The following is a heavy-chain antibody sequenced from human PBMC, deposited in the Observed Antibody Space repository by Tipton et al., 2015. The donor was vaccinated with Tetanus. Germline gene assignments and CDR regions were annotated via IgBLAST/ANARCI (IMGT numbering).Heavy chain of an antibody. CDR2: INHRGGT. Sequence: TLSLTCGVSGGSSSSFYWSWIRQPPGKGLEWIGEINHRGGTSYNPSLKSRVTISVDTSERQFSLKLTSVTSADTAVYYCAKVVGWGDYFDSWGQGILVTVSS. V-gene: IGHV4-34*01. J-gene: IGHJ4*02. D-gene: IGHD1-26*01. CDR3: AKVVGWGDYFDS. CDR1: GGSSSSFY.